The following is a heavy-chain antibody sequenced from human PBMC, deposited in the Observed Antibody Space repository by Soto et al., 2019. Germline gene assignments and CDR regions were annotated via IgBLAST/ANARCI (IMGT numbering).Heavy chain of an antibody. CDR3: SRHGAASSLALDY. V-gene: IGHV4-59*08. CDR1: GGSISSYY. Sequence: PSETLSLTCTVSGGSISSYYWSWIRQPPGKGLEWIGYIYYSGSTNYNPSLKSRVTISVDTSKNQFSLTLSSVTAADTAVFFCSRHGAASSLALDYWGQGTLVTVSS. CDR2: IYYSGST. D-gene: IGHD1-26*01. J-gene: IGHJ4*02.